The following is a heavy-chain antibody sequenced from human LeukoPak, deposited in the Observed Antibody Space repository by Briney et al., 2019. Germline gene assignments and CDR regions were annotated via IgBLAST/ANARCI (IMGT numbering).Heavy chain of an antibody. CDR2: IYYSGST. V-gene: IGHV4-59*01. J-gene: IGHJ6*03. Sequence: PSETLSLTCTVSGGSISSYYWSWIRQPPGKGLEWIGYIYYSGSTNYNPSLKSRVTISVDTSKNQFSLKLSSVTAADTAVYYCARLLRYPSYYYYYYMDVWGKGTTVTVSS. CDR3: ARLLRYPSYYYYYYMDV. D-gene: IGHD3-3*01. CDR1: GGSISSYY.